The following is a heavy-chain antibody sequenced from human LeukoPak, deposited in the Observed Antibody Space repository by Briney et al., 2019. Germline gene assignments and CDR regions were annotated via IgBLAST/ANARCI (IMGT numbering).Heavy chain of an antibody. J-gene: IGHJ3*02. D-gene: IGHD3-3*01. V-gene: IGHV3-11*01. CDR3: AKDTGRPTDAITMEDNAFDI. CDR2: ISSSQRAI. CDR1: GFTFSDYY. Sequence: GGSLRLSCAASGFTFSDYYMSWIRQAPGKGLEWVSLISSSQRAINYGDSVKGRFTISRDNAKNSLYLQMDSLRAEDTALYYCAKDTGRPTDAITMEDNAFDIWGQGTMVTVSS.